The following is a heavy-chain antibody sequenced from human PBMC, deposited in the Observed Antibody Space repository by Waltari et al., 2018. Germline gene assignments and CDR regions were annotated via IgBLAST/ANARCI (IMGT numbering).Heavy chain of an antibody. J-gene: IGHJ2*01. D-gene: IGHD6-13*01. Sequence: QVQLQESGPGLMKPSETLSLTCSVSGDSISTYYWSWIRQPAGKGLEWIGRVYRSGSTNHNPSLKSRVTMSIDTSMNQVSLRLHSVTAADTAVYYCARHAYSSSWYWYFDLWGRGTLVTVSS. CDR2: VYRSGST. CDR1: GDSISTYY. V-gene: IGHV4-4*07. CDR3: ARHAYSSSWYWYFDL.